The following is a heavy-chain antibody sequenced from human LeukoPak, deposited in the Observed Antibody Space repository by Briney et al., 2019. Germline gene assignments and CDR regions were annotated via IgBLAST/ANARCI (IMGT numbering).Heavy chain of an antibody. CDR2: IQHDGNDK. D-gene: IGHD6-19*01. CDR1: GFTFSSYG. CDR3: PRGWPHFDY. V-gene: IGHV3-30*02. Sequence: PGGSPRLSCAASGFTFSSYGMHWVRQAPGRGLEWVAFIQHDGNDKYYADSVKGRFTISRDNSKNTLYLQMNSLRTEDTAVYYCPRGWPHFDYWGQGTLVTVSS. J-gene: IGHJ4*02.